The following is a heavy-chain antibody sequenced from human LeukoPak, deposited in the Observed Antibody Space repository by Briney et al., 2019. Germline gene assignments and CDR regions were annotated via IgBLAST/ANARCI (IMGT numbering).Heavy chain of an antibody. CDR2: IWYDGSNK. Sequence: GGSLRLSCAASGFTFSSYWMHWVRQAPGKGLEWVAVIWYDGSNKYYADSVKGRFTISRDNSKNTLYLQMNSLRAEDTAVYYCARDRLGLSFDYWGQGTLVTVSS. D-gene: IGHD3-16*01. V-gene: IGHV3-33*08. CDR1: GFTFSSYW. J-gene: IGHJ4*02. CDR3: ARDRLGLSFDY.